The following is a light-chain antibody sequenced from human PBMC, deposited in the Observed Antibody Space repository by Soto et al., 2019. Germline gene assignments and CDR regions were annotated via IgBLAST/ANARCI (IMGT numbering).Light chain of an antibody. V-gene: IGKV1-5*01. J-gene: IGKJ2*01. CDR3: QQYITYSPYT. CDR1: QSVSVW. Sequence: DIQMTQSPSTLSASVGDRVTITCRASQSVSVWLAWYQQKPGKAPKLLISDASSLQRGVPSRFSGSGSGTDFTLIISSLQPDDFATYYCQQYITYSPYTFAQGTKVDIK. CDR2: DAS.